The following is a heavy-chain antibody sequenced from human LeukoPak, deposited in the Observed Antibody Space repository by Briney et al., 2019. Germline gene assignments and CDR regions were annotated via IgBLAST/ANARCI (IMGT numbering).Heavy chain of an antibody. Sequence: PSETLSLTCTVSGGSISSHYWSRIRQPPGKGLEWIGYIYYSGSTNYNPSLKSRVTISVDTSKNQFSLKLSSVTAADTAVYYCARGPPSTLVAYFDYWGQGTLVTVSS. CDR3: ARGPPSTLVAYFDY. CDR2: IYYSGST. J-gene: IGHJ4*02. CDR1: GGSISSHY. V-gene: IGHV4-59*11. D-gene: IGHD2-2*01.